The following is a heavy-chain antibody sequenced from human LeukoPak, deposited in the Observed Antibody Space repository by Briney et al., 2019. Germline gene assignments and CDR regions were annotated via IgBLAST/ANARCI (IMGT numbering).Heavy chain of an antibody. CDR2: GHYTGSS. D-gene: IGHD3-22*01. Sequence: SETLSLTCTVSRASISSYYWSWIRQPPGKGLEWIGFGHYTGSSNYNPSLKGRVTISVDTSKSHFSLKLSSVTAADTAVYYCARHDNRGYFSLQYWGQGALVTASS. J-gene: IGHJ4*02. V-gene: IGHV4-59*08. CDR1: RASISSYY. CDR3: ARHDNRGYFSLQY.